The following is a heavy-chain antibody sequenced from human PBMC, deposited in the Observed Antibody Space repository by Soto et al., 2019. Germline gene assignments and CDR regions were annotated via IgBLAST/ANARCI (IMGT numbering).Heavy chain of an antibody. V-gene: IGHV1-2*02. Sequence: AGKVSCEAWGCRFGEFEMHWGRQAPGRGLEWMGRINPDRGDTHYEKKFQGRVTMSSDNSIPSAYLDLNSLRSDDTAVYFCAREPLSTGLPQLAYSAQRTLVPVSS. CDR3: AREPLSTGLPQLAY. CDR2: INPDRGDT. D-gene: IGHD2-2*01. J-gene: IGHJ4*02. CDR1: GCRFGEFE.